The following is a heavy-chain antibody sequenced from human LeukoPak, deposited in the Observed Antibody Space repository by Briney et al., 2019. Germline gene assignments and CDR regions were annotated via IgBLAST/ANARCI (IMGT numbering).Heavy chain of an antibody. CDR3: ARDWELRSSQGGFDY. J-gene: IGHJ4*02. V-gene: IGHV1-2*06. Sequence: ASVKVSCKASGYTFTAYYIHWVRQAPGQGLEWMGRINPKNGDTNYAQKFQGRVTMTRDTSISTAYMELRGLRFDDTAVYYCARDWELRSSQGGFDYWGQGTLLAVSS. CDR2: INPKNGDT. CDR1: GYTFTAYY. D-gene: IGHD3-10*01.